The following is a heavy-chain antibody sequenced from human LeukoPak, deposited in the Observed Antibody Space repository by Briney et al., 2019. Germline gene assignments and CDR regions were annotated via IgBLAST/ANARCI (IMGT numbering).Heavy chain of an antibody. CDR3: ARVIEYYGSGSYSEHYYYYGMDV. CDR1: GYTFTSYA. CDR2: INAGNGNT. V-gene: IGHV1-3*01. Sequence: GASVKVSCKASGYTFTSYAMHWVRQAPGQRLEWMGWINAGNGNTKYSQKFQGRVTITRDTSASTAYMELSSLRSEDTAVYYCARVIEYYGSGSYSEHYYYYGMDVWGQGTTVTVSS. J-gene: IGHJ6*02. D-gene: IGHD3-10*01.